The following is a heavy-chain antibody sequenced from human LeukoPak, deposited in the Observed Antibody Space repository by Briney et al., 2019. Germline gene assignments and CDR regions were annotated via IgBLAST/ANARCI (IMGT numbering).Heavy chain of an antibody. CDR3: ATGGYSAWCDY. V-gene: IGHV4-4*07. CDR1: DGPINTYF. Sequence: SETLSLTCSVSDGPINTYFWSWIRQPAGKGLEWIGRIDSSGTTSLYPSLKSRVTISQDKSKKQFSLKLSSVTAADPAVYYCATGGYSAWCDYWGHGTQVIVSS. D-gene: IGHD6-19*01. CDR2: IDSSGTT. J-gene: IGHJ4*01.